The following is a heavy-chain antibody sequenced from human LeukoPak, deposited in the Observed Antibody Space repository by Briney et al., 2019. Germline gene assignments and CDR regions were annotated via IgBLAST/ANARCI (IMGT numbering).Heavy chain of an antibody. CDR3: AREGYGSTSCYHY. CDR1: GGTFSSYA. D-gene: IGHD2-2*01. CDR2: IIPILGIA. J-gene: IGHJ4*02. Sequence: ASVKVSCKASGGTFSSYAISWVRQAPGQGLEWMGRIIPILGIANYAQKFQGRVTITADKSTSTAYMELSSLRSEDTAVYYCAREGYGSTSCYHYWGQGTPVTVSS. V-gene: IGHV1-69*04.